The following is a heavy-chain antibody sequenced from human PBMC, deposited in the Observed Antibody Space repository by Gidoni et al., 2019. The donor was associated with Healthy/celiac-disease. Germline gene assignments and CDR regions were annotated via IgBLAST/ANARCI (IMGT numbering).Heavy chain of an antibody. V-gene: IGHV3-48*03. Sequence: EVQLVESGGGLVQPGGSLSLSCAASGFTFSSYEMNWVRQAPGKGLEWVSYISSSGSTIYYADSVKGRFTISRDNAKNSLYLQMNSLRAEDTAVYYCARALGSGSYWGGSDYWGQGTLVTVSS. J-gene: IGHJ4*02. D-gene: IGHD1-26*01. CDR1: GFTFSSYE. CDR3: ARALGSGSYWGGSDY. CDR2: ISSSGSTI.